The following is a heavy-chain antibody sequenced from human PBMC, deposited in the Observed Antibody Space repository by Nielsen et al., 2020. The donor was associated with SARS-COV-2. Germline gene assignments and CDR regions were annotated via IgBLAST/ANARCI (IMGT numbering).Heavy chain of an antibody. V-gene: IGHV3-20*04. CDR3: ARAGEQWLEYYFDY. J-gene: IGHJ4*02. Sequence: GESLKISCAASGFSFDDYAMSWVRQGPGKGLEWVAGVNWNGGTRFYADSVKGRFTISRDNAKNSLYLQMNSLRAEDTAVYYCARAGEQWLEYYFDYWGQGTLVTVSS. CDR2: VNWNGGTR. CDR1: GFSFDDYA. D-gene: IGHD6-19*01.